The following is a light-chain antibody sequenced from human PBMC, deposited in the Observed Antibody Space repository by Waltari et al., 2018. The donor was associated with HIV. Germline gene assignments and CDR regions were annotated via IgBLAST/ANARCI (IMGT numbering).Light chain of an antibody. CDR1: SSDVGSYSY. J-gene: IGLJ3*02. CDR2: AVN. V-gene: IGLV2-14*01. Sequence: QSALTQPASVSGSPGQSITISCTGSSSDVGSYSYVSWYQQHPGKAPKLIIYAVNYRPSGVSNRFSGSKSGNTASLTISGLQADDEADYYCNSYTSISTWVFGGGTKLTVL. CDR3: NSYTSISTWV.